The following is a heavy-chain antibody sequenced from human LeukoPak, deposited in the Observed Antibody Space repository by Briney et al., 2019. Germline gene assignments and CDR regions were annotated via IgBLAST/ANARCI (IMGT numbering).Heavy chain of an antibody. CDR1: GGTFSSYA. Sequence: ASVKVSCRASGGTFSSYAISWVRQAPGQGLEWMGRIIPILGIANYAQKFQGRVTIIADKSTSTAYMELSSLRSEDTAVYYCARGSGGSCFDHWGQGTLVTVSS. J-gene: IGHJ5*02. CDR3: ARGSGGSCFDH. D-gene: IGHD2-15*01. CDR2: IIPILGIA. V-gene: IGHV1-69*04.